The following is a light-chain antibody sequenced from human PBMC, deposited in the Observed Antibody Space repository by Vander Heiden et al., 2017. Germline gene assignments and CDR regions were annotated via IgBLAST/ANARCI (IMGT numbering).Light chain of an antibody. Sequence: NFMLTQPHSVSESPGKTVTISCTGSSGSIASNHVQWYQQRPGSAPTTVIYDDNQRPSGVPDRFSGSIDSSSTSASLTTSGPKTEDEADYYCQSEDSSNHEVFGGGTKLTVL. CDR2: DDN. CDR1: SGSIASNH. V-gene: IGLV6-57*02. CDR3: QSEDSSNHEV. J-gene: IGLJ3*02.